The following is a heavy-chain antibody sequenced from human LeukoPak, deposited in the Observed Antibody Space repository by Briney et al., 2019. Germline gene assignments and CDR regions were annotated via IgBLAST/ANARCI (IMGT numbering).Heavy chain of an antibody. J-gene: IGHJ4*02. CDR3: ARALVGAAFDT. Sequence: GGSLRLSCATSGFTFNVFAMRWVRQVPGKGPEWISSISGSRDFIYYADSVKGRFTISRDNAKNSLFLDMNSLRVEDTAVYFCARALVGAAFDTWGQGALLTVSS. D-gene: IGHD1-26*01. CDR2: ISGSRDFI. V-gene: IGHV3-21*06. CDR1: GFTFNVFA.